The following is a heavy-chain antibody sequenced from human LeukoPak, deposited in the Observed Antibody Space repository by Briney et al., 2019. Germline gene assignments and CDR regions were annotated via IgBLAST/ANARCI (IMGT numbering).Heavy chain of an antibody. CDR3: AKLKGSSWYGAGDY. V-gene: IGHV3-53*01. Sequence: GGSLRLSCAASGFTVSSSYMSWVRQAPGKGLEWVSIISSAGTTYYADSVKGRFTISRDNSKNTLFLQMNSLRAEDTAIYYCAKLKGSSWYGAGDYWGQGTLVTVSS. CDR2: ISSAGTT. CDR1: GFTVSSSY. J-gene: IGHJ4*02. D-gene: IGHD6-13*01.